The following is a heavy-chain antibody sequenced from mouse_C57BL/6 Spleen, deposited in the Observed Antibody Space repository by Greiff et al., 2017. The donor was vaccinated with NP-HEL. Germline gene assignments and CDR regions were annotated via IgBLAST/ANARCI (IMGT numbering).Heavy chain of an antibody. CDR1: GYTFTSYW. V-gene: IGHV14-2*01. D-gene: IGHD2-2*01. CDR3: ARGLPLYYYAMDY. J-gene: IGHJ4*01. Sequence: EVQLQQPGAELVKPGASVKMSCKASGYTFTSYWITWVKQRPGQGLEWIGRIDPEDGETKYAPKFQGKATITADTSSNTAYLQLSSLTSEDTAVYYCARGLPLYYYAMDYWGQGTSVTVSS. CDR2: IDPEDGET.